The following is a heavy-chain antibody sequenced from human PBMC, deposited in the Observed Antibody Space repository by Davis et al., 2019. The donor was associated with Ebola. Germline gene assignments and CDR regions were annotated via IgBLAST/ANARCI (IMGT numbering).Heavy chain of an antibody. J-gene: IGHJ4*02. V-gene: IGHV3-73*01. CDR2: IRSKANSYAT. D-gene: IGHD4-11*01. CDR3: TTTTTASDY. Sequence: PGGSLRLSCAASGFTFSGSAMHWVRQASGKGLEWVGHIRSKANSYATAYAASVKGRFTISRDDSMNTAYLQMNSLKTEDTAVYYCTTTTTASDYWGQGTLVTVSS. CDR1: GFTFSGSA.